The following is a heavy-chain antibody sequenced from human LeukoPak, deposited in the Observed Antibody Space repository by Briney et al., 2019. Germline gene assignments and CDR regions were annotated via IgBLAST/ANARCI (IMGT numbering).Heavy chain of an antibody. J-gene: IGHJ5*02. CDR1: GYSFTSYW. CDR2: IYPGDSDT. CDR3: AIFDFLFGEINNWFDP. V-gene: IGHV5-51*01. Sequence: GESLKISCKGSGYSFTSYWIGWVRPRPGKGLEWMGIIYPGDSDTRYSPSFQGQVTISADKSISTAYLQWSSLKASDTAMYYCAIFDFLFGEINNWFDPWGQGTLVTVSS. D-gene: IGHD3-16*01.